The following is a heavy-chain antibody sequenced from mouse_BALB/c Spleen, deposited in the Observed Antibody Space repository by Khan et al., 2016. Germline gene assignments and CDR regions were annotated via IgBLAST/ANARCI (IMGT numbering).Heavy chain of an antibody. D-gene: IGHD2-2*01. Sequence: EVELVESGRGLVKPGGSLKLSCAASGFAFSRYDMSWVRQTPEKRLEWVAFISSGGGFTYYPDTVKGRCTISSDHTNNTLYLQMSSLRSEDTAMYYWTGHGLAHWYFDVCGAGTTVTVSS. V-gene: IGHV5-12-1*01. J-gene: IGHJ1*01. CDR1: GFAFSRYD. CDR2: ISSGGGFT. CDR3: TGHGLAHWYFDV.